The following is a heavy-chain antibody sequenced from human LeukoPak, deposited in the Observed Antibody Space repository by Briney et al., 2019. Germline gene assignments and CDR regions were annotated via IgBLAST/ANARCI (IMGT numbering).Heavy chain of an antibody. J-gene: IGHJ5*02. V-gene: IGHV1-69*04. CDR3: ARVVPAAMDWFDP. Sequence: SVKVSCKASGGTFISYAISWVRQAPGQGLEWMGRIIPILGIANYAQKFQGRVTITADKSTSTAYMELSSLRSEDTAVYYCARVVPAAMDWFDPWGQGTLVTVSS. D-gene: IGHD2-2*01. CDR2: IIPILGIA. CDR1: GGTFISYA.